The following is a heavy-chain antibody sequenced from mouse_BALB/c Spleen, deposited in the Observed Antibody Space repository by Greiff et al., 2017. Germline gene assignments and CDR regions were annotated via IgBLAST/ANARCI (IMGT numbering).Heavy chain of an antibody. CDR1: GFSLTSYG. J-gene: IGHJ4*01. V-gene: IGHV2-9*02. CDR2: IWAGGST. CDR3: AREAPSWDDAMDY. Sequence: QVQLKESGPGLVAPSQSLSITCTVSGFSLTSYGVHSVRQPPGKGLEWLGVIWAGGSTNYNSALMSRLSISKDNSKSQVFLKINSLLTDDTAMYSCAREAPSWDDAMDYWGQGTSVTVSS. D-gene: IGHD4-1*01.